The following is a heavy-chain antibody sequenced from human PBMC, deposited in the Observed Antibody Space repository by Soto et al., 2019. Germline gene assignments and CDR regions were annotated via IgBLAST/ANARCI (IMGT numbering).Heavy chain of an antibody. CDR2: INHSGST. D-gene: IGHD3-10*01. CDR3: ARGMRGYYGSGRSIDY. CDR1: GGSFSGYY. V-gene: IGHV4-34*01. J-gene: IGHJ4*02. Sequence: SATLSLTCAVYGGSFSGYYWSWIRQPPGKGLEWIGEINHSGSTNYNPSLKSRVTISVDTSKNQFSLKLSSVTAADTAVYYCARGMRGYYGSGRSIDYWGQGTLVTVSS.